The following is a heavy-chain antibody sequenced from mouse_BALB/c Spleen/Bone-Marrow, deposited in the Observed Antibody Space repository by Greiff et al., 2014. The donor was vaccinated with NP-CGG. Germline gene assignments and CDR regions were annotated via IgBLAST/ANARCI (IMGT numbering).Heavy chain of an antibody. D-gene: IGHD2-1*01. CDR2: IDPANGIT. V-gene: IGHV14-3*02. J-gene: IGHJ4*01. CDR3: ASSGNYEGGAMDY. Sequence: EVMLVESGAELVKPGASVKLSCTASGFNIKDTFMHWMKQRPEQGLEWNGRIDPANGITKYDPKFQGKATITTGTSSNTAYLQLSSLTSEDTAVYYCASSGNYEGGAMDYWGQGTSVTVSS. CDR1: GFNIKDTF.